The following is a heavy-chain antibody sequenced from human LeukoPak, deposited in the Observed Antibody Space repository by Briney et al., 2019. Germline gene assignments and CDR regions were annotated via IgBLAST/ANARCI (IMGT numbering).Heavy chain of an antibody. CDR1: GFTFGDYA. J-gene: IGHJ4*02. V-gene: IGHV3-21*01. CDR2: ISSSSSYI. CDR3: AREGSIVVVDY. Sequence: GGSLRLSCTASGFTFGDYAMSWFRQAPGKGLEWVSSISSSSSYIYYADSVKGRFTIPRDNAKNSLYLQMNSLRAEDTAVYYCAREGSIVVVDYWGQGTLVTLS. D-gene: IGHD2-15*01.